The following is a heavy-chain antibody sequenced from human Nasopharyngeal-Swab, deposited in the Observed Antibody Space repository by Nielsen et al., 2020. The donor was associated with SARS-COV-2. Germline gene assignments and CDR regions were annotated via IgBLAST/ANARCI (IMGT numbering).Heavy chain of an antibody. J-gene: IGHJ6*02. CDR2: ISSSSSYI. CDR3: ARDLGLSMVRGADYYYGMDV. D-gene: IGHD3-10*01. Sequence: GGSLRLSCAASGFTFSSYSMNWVRQAPGKGLEWVSSISSSSSYIYYADSVKGRFTISRDNAKNPLYLQMNSLRAEDTAVYYCARDLGLSMVRGADYYYGMDVWGQGTTVTVSS. V-gene: IGHV3-21*01. CDR1: GFTFSSYS.